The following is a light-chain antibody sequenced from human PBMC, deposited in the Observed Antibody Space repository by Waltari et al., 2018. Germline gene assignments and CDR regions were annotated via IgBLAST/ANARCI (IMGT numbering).Light chain of an antibody. Sequence: QSALTQPASVSGSPGQSITISCIGTSSDIGGYNYVSWYQQHPGKAPNVMIYIVNNRPSGVSDRFSGSKSGHTASLTISGLQAEDEADYFCCLYASSYTPFFVFGTGTKLTVL. V-gene: IGLV2-14*03. CDR2: IVN. CDR3: CLYASSYTPFFV. J-gene: IGLJ1*01. CDR1: SSDIGGYNY.